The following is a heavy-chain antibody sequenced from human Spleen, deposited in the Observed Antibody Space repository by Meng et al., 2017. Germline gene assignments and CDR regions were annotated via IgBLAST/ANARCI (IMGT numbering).Heavy chain of an antibody. CDR1: GFTFSIRW. CDR2: IKQDGSEK. Sequence: GGSLRLSCAVSGFTFSIRWMTWVRQAPGKGLEWVASIKQDGSEKHYVDSVKGRFTISRDNAKNTLYLQMNSLRAEDTAVYYCASFFDGSYYSWGFDYWGQGTLVTVSS. D-gene: IGHD1-26*01. CDR3: ASFFDGSYYSWGFDY. V-gene: IGHV3-7*01. J-gene: IGHJ4*02.